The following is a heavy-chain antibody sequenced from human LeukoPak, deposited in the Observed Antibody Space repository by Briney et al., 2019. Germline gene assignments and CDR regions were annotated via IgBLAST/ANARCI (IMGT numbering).Heavy chain of an antibody. CDR3: TRGDPDF. V-gene: IGHV3-7*01. CDR1: GFTFSDYW. Sequence: GGSLRLSCAASGFTFSDYWMQWVRQAPGKGLEWVANIHQDGSAKYYVHSVKGRFTISKDIAKNSLYLQMNRLRVDDTAVYYCTRGDPDFWRQGTLVTVSS. J-gene: IGHJ4*02. D-gene: IGHD3-3*01. CDR2: IHQDGSAK.